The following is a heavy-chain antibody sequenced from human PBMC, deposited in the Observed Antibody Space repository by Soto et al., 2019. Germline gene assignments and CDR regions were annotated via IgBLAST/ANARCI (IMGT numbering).Heavy chain of an antibody. Sequence: EVHLLESGGGLVQPGGSLRLSCAASGFTFISYAMNWVRQAPGKGLQWVSAISGGGDATFYADSVKGRFTISRDNSRNTVTLQMNSLGVDDTAVYYCARKVPGSTTRPDYWYFDLWGRGTLVTVSS. CDR2: ISGGGDAT. CDR3: ARKVPGSTTRPDYWYFDL. J-gene: IGHJ2*01. CDR1: GFTFISYA. D-gene: IGHD3-10*01. V-gene: IGHV3-23*01.